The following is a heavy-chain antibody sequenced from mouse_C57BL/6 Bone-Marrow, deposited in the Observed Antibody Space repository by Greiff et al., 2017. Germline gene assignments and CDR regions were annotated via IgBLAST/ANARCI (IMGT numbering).Heavy chain of an antibody. D-gene: IGHD2-10*01. V-gene: IGHV1-55*01. Sequence: VQLQQPVAELVKPGASVKMSCTASGYTFTSYWITWVKQRPGQGLEWIGDIYPGSGSTNYTEKFKSKATLTVDTSSSTAYMQLSSLTSEDSTVYYCARPYCGNDWYFDVWGTGTTVTVSS. CDR1: GYTFTSYW. CDR3: ARPYCGNDWYFDV. J-gene: IGHJ1*03. CDR2: IYPGSGST.